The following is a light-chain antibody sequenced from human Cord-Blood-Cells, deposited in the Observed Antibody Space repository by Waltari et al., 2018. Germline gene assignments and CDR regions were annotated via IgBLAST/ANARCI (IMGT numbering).Light chain of an antibody. Sequence: IVMTQSPATLSVPPGERAHLSCRASQSLSSNLAWYQQKPGQAPSLLIYGASTRPTGIPARCSGSGSGTEFTLTISSLQSEDFAVYYCQQYNNWWTFGQGTKVEIK. V-gene: IGKV3-15*01. CDR1: QSLSSN. CDR3: QQYNNWWT. J-gene: IGKJ1*01. CDR2: GAS.